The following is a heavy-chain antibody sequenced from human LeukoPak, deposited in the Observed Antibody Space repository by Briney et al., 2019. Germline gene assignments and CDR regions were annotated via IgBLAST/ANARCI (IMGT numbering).Heavy chain of an antibody. D-gene: IGHD1-1*01. V-gene: IGHV3-30-3*01. CDR3: AKGWNMDV. CDR1: GFTFSSYA. CDR2: ISYDGSNK. J-gene: IGHJ6*02. Sequence: GGSLRLSCAASGFTFSSYAMHWVRQAPGKGLEWVAVISYDGSNKYYADSVKGRFTISRDNSKNTLYLQMNSLRAEHTAVYYCAKGWNMDVWGQGTTVTVSS.